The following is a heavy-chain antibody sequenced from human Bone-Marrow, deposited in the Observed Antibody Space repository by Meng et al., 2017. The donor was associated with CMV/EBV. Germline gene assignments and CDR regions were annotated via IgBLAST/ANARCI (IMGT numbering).Heavy chain of an antibody. D-gene: IGHD4-11*01. CDR1: GYTFTSYG. CDR2: ISAYNGNT. Sequence: ASVKVSCKASGYTFTSYGISWVRQAPGQGLEWMGWISAYNGNTNYAQKLQGRVTMTTDTSTSTAYMELRSLRSDDTAVYYCARVVMTTVTTGWFDPWGQGTLVTVSS. CDR3: ARVVMTTVTTGWFDP. V-gene: IGHV1-18*01. J-gene: IGHJ5*02.